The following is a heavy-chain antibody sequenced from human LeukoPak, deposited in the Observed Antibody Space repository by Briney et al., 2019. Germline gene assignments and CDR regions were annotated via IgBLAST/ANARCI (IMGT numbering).Heavy chain of an antibody. CDR1: GFTFSSYW. CDR3: ARGYDSSGYYYFY. D-gene: IGHD3-22*01. Sequence: GGSLRLSCAASGFTFSSYWMHWVRQAPGKGLVWVSRINTDGSSTSYADSVKGRFTISRDNSKNTLYLQMNSLRAEDTAVYYCARGYDSSGYYYFYWGQGTLVTVSS. J-gene: IGHJ4*02. CDR2: INTDGSST. V-gene: IGHV3-74*01.